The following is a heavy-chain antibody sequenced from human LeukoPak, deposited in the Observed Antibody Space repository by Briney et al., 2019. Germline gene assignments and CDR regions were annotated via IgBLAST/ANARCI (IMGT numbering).Heavy chain of an antibody. CDR2: ISSSGSTI. CDR1: GFTFSRYS. Sequence: GGSLRLSCAASGFTFSRYSMNWVRQAPGKGLEWVSYISSSGSTIYYADSVKGRFTISRDNAKNSLYLQMNSLRAEDTAVYYCARVSDIVVVPAAMGGYFDYWGQGTLVTVSS. D-gene: IGHD2-2*01. V-gene: IGHV3-48*04. J-gene: IGHJ4*02. CDR3: ARVSDIVVVPAAMGGYFDY.